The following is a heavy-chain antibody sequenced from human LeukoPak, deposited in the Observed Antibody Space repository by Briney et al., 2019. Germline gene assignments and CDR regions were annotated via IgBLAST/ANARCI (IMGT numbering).Heavy chain of an antibody. CDR1: GGSFSGHY. CDR2: INHSGST. CDR3: ASIAARRRKHTKFDP. D-gene: IGHD6-6*01. Sequence: SETPSLTCAVYGGSFSGHYWSWIRQPPGKGLEWIGEINHSGSTNYNPSLKSRVTISVDTSKNQFSLKLSSVTAADTAVYCCASIAARRRKHTKFDPWGQGTLVTVSS. J-gene: IGHJ5*02. V-gene: IGHV4-34*01.